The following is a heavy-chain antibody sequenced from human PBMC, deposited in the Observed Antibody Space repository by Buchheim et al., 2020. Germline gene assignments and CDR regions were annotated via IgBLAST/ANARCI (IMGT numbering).Heavy chain of an antibody. D-gene: IGHD3-3*01. Sequence: QVQLVESGGGVVQPGRSLRLSCAASGFTFSSYGMHWVRQAPGKGLEWVAVISYDGSNKYYADSVKGRFTISRDNSKNPLSLQMNSLRAEDTAVYYCAKDLGDFWSGYPRYYYYGMDVWGQGTT. CDR1: GFTFSSYG. J-gene: IGHJ6*02. CDR3: AKDLGDFWSGYPRYYYYGMDV. CDR2: ISYDGSNK. V-gene: IGHV3-30*18.